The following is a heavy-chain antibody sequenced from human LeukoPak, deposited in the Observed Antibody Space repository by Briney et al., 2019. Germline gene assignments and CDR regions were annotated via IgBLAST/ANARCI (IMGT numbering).Heavy chain of an antibody. J-gene: IGHJ3*02. V-gene: IGHV4-38-2*02. Sequence: SETLSLTCAVSGYSISSGSYWGWIRQPPGKGLEWMGNIYHSGSTYYNPSLKSRVTMSVDQSNNHFSLKLSSVTAADTAVYYCARDAESYDLWRGYSFDIWGQGTRVTVSS. D-gene: IGHD3-3*01. CDR2: IYHSGST. CDR3: ARDAESYDLWRGYSFDI. CDR1: GYSISSGSY.